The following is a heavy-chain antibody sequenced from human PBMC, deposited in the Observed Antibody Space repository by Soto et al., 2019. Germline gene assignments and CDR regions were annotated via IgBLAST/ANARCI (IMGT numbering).Heavy chain of an antibody. Sequence: QVPLQEPGPGLVKPSETLSLTCTVSGGSVNYYYWSWIRQPPGKGLEWMGYIHNSGSPTHNPSLRSRLTISTDTSRNQFSLHLTSVTAADTAVYYCARGNSGYDQFDSWGQGVLVTVSS. CDR1: GGSVNYYY. CDR3: ARGNSGYDQFDS. D-gene: IGHD5-12*01. J-gene: IGHJ4*02. V-gene: IGHV4-59*02. CDR2: IHNSGSP.